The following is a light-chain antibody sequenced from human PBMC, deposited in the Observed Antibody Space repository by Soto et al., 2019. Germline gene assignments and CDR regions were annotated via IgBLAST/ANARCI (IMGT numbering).Light chain of an antibody. V-gene: IGLV2-14*03. CDR1: SGDIGSYNR. J-gene: IGLJ3*02. Sequence: QSALTQPASVSGSPGQSITISCTGTSGDIGSYNRVSWYQQHPGKAPRLIIYGNSNRPSGVPDRFSGSKSGSSASLAISGLQAEDEATSSCQSYDSNHSGRVFGEGTKVTVL. CDR3: QSYDSNHSGRV. CDR2: GNS.